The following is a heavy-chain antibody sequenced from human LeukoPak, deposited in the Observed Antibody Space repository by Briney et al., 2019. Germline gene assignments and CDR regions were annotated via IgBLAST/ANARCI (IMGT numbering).Heavy chain of an antibody. CDR1: DDSVSTNSAA. J-gene: IGHJ6*03. CDR3: ARGVGTTQYYYYYMDV. V-gene: IGHV6-1*01. Sequence: SQTLSLTCAIPDDSVSTNSAAWNWIRQSPSRGLEWLGRTYYRSKWYNDYAVSVKSRITIKPDTSKNQFSLQLNSVTPEDTAVYYCARGVGTTQYYYYYMDVWGKGTAVTVSS. CDR2: TYYRSKWYN. D-gene: IGHD1-26*01.